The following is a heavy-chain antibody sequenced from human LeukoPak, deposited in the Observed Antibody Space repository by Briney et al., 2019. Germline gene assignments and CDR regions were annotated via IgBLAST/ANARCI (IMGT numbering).Heavy chain of an antibody. D-gene: IGHD5-18*01. CDR2: INAGNGNT. V-gene: IGHV1-3*01. Sequence: GASVKVSCKASGYTFTSYAMHWVRQAPGQRLEWMGWINAGNGNTKYSQKFQGRVTITRDTSASTAYMELSSLRSEDTAVYYCARVDSAMVTYYHYFAVDVWGQGTTVTVSS. CDR1: GYTFTSYA. CDR3: ARVDSAMVTYYHYFAVDV. J-gene: IGHJ6*02.